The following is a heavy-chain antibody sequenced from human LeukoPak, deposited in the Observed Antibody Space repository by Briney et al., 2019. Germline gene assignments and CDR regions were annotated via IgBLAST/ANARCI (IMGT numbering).Heavy chain of an antibody. CDR2: IYYSGST. CDR3: ARGGGGNSVPY. Sequence: SETLSLTCTVSGGSISTFFWSWIRQPPGKGLEWIGYIYYSGSTNYNPSLKSRVTISVDTSKNQFSLMLSSVTAADTAVYYCARGGGGNSVPYWGQGTLVTVSS. CDR1: GGSISTFF. V-gene: IGHV4-59*12. J-gene: IGHJ4*02. D-gene: IGHD4-23*01.